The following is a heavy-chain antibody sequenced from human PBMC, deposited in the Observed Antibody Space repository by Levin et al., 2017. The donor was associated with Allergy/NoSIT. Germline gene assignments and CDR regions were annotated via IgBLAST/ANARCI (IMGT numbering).Heavy chain of an antibody. CDR1: GGSISSSSYY. CDR2: IYYSGST. J-gene: IGHJ3*02. CDR3: ARAIVVVPAAMAAFDI. D-gene: IGHD2-2*01. V-gene: IGHV4-39*01. Sequence: SETLSLTCTVSGGSISSSSYYWGWIRQPPGKGLEWIGSIYYSGSTYYNPSLKSRVTISVDTSKNQFSLKLSSVTAADTAVYYCARAIVVVPAAMAAFDIWGQGTMVTVSS.